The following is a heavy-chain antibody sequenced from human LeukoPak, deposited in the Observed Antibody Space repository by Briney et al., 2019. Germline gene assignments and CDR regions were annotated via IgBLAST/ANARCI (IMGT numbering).Heavy chain of an antibody. CDR2: IYYSWST. V-gene: IGHV4-39*07. J-gene: IGHJ5*02. D-gene: IGHD3-10*01. CDR3: ARDRWGPGGPSPYYYGSGSYFDP. Sequence: SETLSLTCTVSGGSISSSSYYWGWIRQPPGKGLEWIGSIYYSWSTYYNPSLKSRVTISVDTSKNQFSLKLSSVTAADTAVYYCARDRWGPGGPSPYYYGSGSYFDPWGQGTLVTVSS. CDR1: GGSISSSSYY.